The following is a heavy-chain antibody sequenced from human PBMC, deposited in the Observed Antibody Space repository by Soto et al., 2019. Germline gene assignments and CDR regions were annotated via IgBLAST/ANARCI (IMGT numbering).Heavy chain of an antibody. V-gene: IGHV4-4*07. J-gene: IGHJ5*02. D-gene: IGHD3-10*01. CDR3: ARGPGSYNWFDL. CDR1: GSSISGFY. Sequence: SETLSLTCTVSGSSISGFYWSWIRQPAGKGLEWIGRIYSSGITSYNSSLKSRVTMSVDTSKNQFSLNLTSATAADTAVYYCARGPGSYNWFDLWGQGTLVTVS. CDR2: IYSSGIT.